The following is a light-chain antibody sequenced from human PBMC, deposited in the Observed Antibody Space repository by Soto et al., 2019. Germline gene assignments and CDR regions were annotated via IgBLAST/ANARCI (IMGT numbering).Light chain of an antibody. J-gene: IGLJ3*02. CDR2: NVS. CDR1: SSDVGGYNY. CDR3: CSYAGSYTWV. Sequence: QSALTQPRSVSGSPGQSVTISCTGTSSDVGGYNYVSWYQQHPGKAPKLMIYNVSERPSGVTGRFSGSKSGNTASLTISGLQAEDEADYYCCSYAGSYTWVFGGGTKLTVL. V-gene: IGLV2-11*01.